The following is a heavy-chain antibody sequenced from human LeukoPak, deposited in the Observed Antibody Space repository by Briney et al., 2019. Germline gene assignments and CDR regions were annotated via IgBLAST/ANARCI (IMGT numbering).Heavy chain of an antibody. D-gene: IGHD2-15*01. CDR1: GGSISSSTYY. CDR3: ARGAAHSDY. J-gene: IGHJ4*02. Sequence: SETLSLTCIVSGGSISSSTYYWGWIRQPPGKGLEWIGYIYYIGGTNYSPSLKSRVTISVDTSKNQFSLKLSSVTAADTAVYYCARGAAHSDYWGQGTLVTVSS. CDR2: IYYIGGT. V-gene: IGHV4-61*05.